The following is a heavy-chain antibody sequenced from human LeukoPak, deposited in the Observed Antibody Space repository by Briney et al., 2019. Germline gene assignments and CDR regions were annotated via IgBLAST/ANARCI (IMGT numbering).Heavy chain of an antibody. Sequence: SETLSLTCTVSGGSISGSTYYWGWIRQPPGKGLEWIGSIYYSGSTYYNPSLKSRVSISVDTSKNQFSLKLNSVTAADTAVYYWAAAAWGERSGYYGLLYYFDYWGQGSLVTVSS. V-gene: IGHV4-39*01. D-gene: IGHD3-3*01. CDR3: AAAAWGERSGYYGLLYYFDY. CDR1: GGSISGSTYY. J-gene: IGHJ4*02. CDR2: IYYSGST.